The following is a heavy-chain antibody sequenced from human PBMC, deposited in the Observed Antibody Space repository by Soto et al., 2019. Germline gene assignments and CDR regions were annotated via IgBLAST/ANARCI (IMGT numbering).Heavy chain of an antibody. Sequence: SETLSLTCTVSGGSISSYYWSWIRQPPGKGLEWIGYIYYSGSTNYNPSLKSRVTISVDTSKNQFSLKLSSVTAADTAVYYCARGLAVAGTDYFDDWGKGTLVTVST. J-gene: IGHJ4*02. D-gene: IGHD6-19*01. CDR2: IYYSGST. CDR3: ARGLAVAGTDYFDD. V-gene: IGHV4-59*01. CDR1: GGSISSYY.